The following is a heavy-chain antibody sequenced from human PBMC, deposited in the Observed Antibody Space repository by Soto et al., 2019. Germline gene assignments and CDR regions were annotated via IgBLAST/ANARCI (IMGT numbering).Heavy chain of an antibody. V-gene: IGHV3-23*01. D-gene: IGHD3-22*01. CDR2: ISGNGGNT. CDR1: GFTFSSYA. Sequence: SGFTFSSYAISWVRQAPGKGLEWVSAISGNGGNTYYADSVKGRFTISRDNSKNTLYLQMNSLRAEDTAVYYCAKYDTPPWFDPWGQGTLVTVSS. J-gene: IGHJ5*02. CDR3: AKYDTPPWFDP.